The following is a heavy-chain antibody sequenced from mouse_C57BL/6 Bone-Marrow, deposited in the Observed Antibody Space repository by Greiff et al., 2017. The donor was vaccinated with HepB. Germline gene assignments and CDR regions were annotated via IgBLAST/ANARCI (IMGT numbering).Heavy chain of an antibody. CDR1: GFNIKDDY. V-gene: IGHV14-4*01. CDR3: TYRGVMDY. CDR2: IDPENGDT. Sequence: VHVKQSGAELVRPGASVKLSCTASGFNIKDDYMHWVKQRPEQGLEWIGWIDPENGDTEYASKFQGKATITADTSSNTAYLQLSSLTSEDTAVYYFTYRGVMDYWGQGTSVTVSS. J-gene: IGHJ4*01.